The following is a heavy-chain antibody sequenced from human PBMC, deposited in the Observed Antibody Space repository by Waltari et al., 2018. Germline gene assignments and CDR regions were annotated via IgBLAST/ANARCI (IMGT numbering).Heavy chain of an antibody. CDR2: IHHSGSA. J-gene: IGHJ5*02. D-gene: IGHD1-1*01. CDR3: ARQPIEGNLPDWFDP. V-gene: IGHV4-38-2*02. Sequence: QVQLQQSGPGLVKPSETLSPTCTVSGYSISNVYYWGWIRQPPGKGLEWIGSIHHSGSAYYNPSLNSRVTISLETSKNQFSLKLTSVAATDTAIYYCARQPIEGNLPDWFDPWGQGTLVTVSS. CDR1: GYSISNVYY.